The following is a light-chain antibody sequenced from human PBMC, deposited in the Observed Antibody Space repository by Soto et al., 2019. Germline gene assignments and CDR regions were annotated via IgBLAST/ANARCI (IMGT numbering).Light chain of an antibody. V-gene: IGKV3-11*01. CDR3: QQRSSWPLT. Sequence: EIVLTQSPATLSLSPGERATLSCRANQTVNNYLAWFQQKPGQAPILLIYDASNRATGIPARFSGSGSGTDFTLTISSLEPEDFAVYYCQQRSSWPLTFGGGTKVEIK. J-gene: IGKJ4*01. CDR2: DAS. CDR1: QTVNNY.